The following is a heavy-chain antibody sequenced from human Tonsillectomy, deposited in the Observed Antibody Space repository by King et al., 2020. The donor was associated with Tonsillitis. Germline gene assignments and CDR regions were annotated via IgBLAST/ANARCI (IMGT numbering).Heavy chain of an antibody. CDR2: IILIFGTA. D-gene: IGHD3-10*01. CDR3: ARGGSYYGSGSYGGWFDP. V-gene: IGHV1-69*12. Sequence: QLVQSGAEVKKPGSSVKISCKASGGTFSSYAISWVRQAPGQGLEWMGGIILIFGTANYAQRFQGRVTITADESTGTAYMERSSLRSEDTAVYYCARGGSYYGSGSYGGWFDPWGQGTLVTVSS. CDR1: GGTFSSYA. J-gene: IGHJ5*02.